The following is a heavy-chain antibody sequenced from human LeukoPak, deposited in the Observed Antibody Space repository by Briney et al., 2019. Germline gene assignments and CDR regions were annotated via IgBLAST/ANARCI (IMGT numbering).Heavy chain of an antibody. Sequence: PGGSLRLSCAASGFTFSSYWMRWVRQAPGKGLEWVSRINSDGSSTSYADSVKGRFTISRDNAKNTLYLQMNSLRAEDTAVYYCARGYSYGKYYFDYWGQGTLVTVSS. D-gene: IGHD5-18*01. J-gene: IGHJ4*02. CDR3: ARGYSYGKYYFDY. CDR2: INSDGSST. CDR1: GFTFSSYW. V-gene: IGHV3-74*01.